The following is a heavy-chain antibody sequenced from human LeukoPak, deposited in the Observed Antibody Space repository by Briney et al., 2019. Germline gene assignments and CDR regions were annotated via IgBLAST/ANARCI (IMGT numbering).Heavy chain of an antibody. V-gene: IGHV3-48*01. CDR3: ARGPRAGHFDY. J-gene: IGHJ4*02. D-gene: IGHD3-10*01. CDR2: ISSSSSTI. Sequence: PGGSLRLSCAASGFTFSSYSMNWVRQAPGKGLEWVSYISSSSSTIYYADSVKGRFTISRDNAKNSLYLQMNSLRAEDTAVYYCARGPRAGHFDYWGQGTLVTVSS. CDR1: GFTFSSYS.